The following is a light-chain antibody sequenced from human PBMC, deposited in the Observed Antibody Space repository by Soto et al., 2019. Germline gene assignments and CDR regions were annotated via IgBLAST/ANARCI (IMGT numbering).Light chain of an antibody. CDR3: QHFGSSLWT. J-gene: IGKJ1*01. CDR2: GAS. CDR1: QSISSSS. V-gene: IGKV3-20*01. Sequence: EIVLTQSPSTLSLSPGERATLSCRANQSISSSSLAWYQQKPGQAPRLLIYGASSRATVIPDRFSGSGSGTDFALTISRLEPEDFAVYYCQHFGSSLWTFGQGTKVDIK.